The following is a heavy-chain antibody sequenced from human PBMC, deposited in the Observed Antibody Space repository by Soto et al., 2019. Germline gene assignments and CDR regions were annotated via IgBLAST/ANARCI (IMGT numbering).Heavy chain of an antibody. V-gene: IGHV3-53*01. J-gene: IGHJ3*02. Sequence: PGGSLRLSCAASGFTVSSNYMSWVRQAPGKGLEWVSVIHSGGSTYYADSVKGRFTISRDNSKNTLYLQMNSLRAEDTAVYYCAGGVRGYSYGKGAFDIWGQGTMVTVSS. D-gene: IGHD5-18*01. CDR1: GFTVSSNY. CDR3: AGGVRGYSYGKGAFDI. CDR2: IHSGGST.